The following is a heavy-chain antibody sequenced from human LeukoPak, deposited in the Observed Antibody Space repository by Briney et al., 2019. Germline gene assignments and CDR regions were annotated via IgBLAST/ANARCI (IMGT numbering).Heavy chain of an antibody. V-gene: IGHV4-34*01. Sequence: SETLSLTCAVYGGSFSGYYWSWIRQPPGKGLEWIGEINHSGSTNYNPSLKSRVTISVDTSKNQFSLKLTSVTVADTAVYFCARVKAVAGTLPHLLDYWGQGTLVTVSS. D-gene: IGHD6-19*01. CDR3: ARVKAVAGTLPHLLDY. CDR2: INHSGST. J-gene: IGHJ4*01. CDR1: GGSFSGYY.